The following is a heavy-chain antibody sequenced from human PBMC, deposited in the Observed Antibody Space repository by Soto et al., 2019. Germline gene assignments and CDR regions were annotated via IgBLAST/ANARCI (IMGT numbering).Heavy chain of an antibody. CDR2: ISGSGGGT. CDR1: GFTFGNYA. V-gene: IGHV3-23*01. Sequence: GGSLRLSCAASGFTFGNYAMTWVRQAPGKGLECVSRISGSGGGTYYADSVKGRFTISRDNSENTLYLHLNSLRVEDTAIYYCAKDHPVIEVVKVFEYWGRGALVTVSS. J-gene: IGHJ4*02. CDR3: AKDHPVIEVVKVFEY. D-gene: IGHD3-22*01.